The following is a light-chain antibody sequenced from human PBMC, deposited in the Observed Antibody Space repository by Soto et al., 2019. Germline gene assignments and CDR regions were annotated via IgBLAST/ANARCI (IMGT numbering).Light chain of an antibody. Sequence: DIHMTQSPSTLSASVGDRVTITCRASQSISIWLAWYQQKPEKAPNLLIYKTSSLETGVPSRFSGSGSGTEFPLTISSLQPDDFATYYCQHWHDYSWTFGQGTKVEVK. J-gene: IGKJ1*01. CDR2: KTS. CDR1: QSISIW. V-gene: IGKV1-5*03. CDR3: QHWHDYSWT.